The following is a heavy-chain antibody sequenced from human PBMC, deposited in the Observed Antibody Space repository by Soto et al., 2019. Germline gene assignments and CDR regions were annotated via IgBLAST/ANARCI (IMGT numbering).Heavy chain of an antibody. CDR1: GFSLSTHTVG. CDR3: ANIVPFDFISYNFEC. Sequence: QITLKESGPTLVKPTQTLTLTCTFSGFSLSTHTVGVAWIRQPPGKALDWLALIDWDEDKRYRPSLNNRLTITQDASQNQVVLTLTNMDPVDTATYYCANIVPFDFISYNFECWGQGILVTFPS. CDR2: IDWDEDK. V-gene: IGHV2-5*02. J-gene: IGHJ4*02. D-gene: IGHD3-9*01.